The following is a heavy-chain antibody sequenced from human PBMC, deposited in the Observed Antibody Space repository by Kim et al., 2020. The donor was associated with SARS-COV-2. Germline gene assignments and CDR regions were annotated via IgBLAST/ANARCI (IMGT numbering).Heavy chain of an antibody. V-gene: IGHV1-46*01. D-gene: IGHD3-22*01. CDR1: GYTFTSYY. CDR3: ARQGGPHYYDSSGYSGQAFDY. J-gene: IGHJ4*02. CDR2: INPSGGST. Sequence: ASVKVSCKASGYTFTSYYMHWVRQAPGQGLEWMGIINPSGGSTSYAQKFQGRVTMTRDTSTSTVYMELSSLRSEDTAVYYCARQGGPHYYDSSGYSGQAFDYWGQGTLVTVSS.